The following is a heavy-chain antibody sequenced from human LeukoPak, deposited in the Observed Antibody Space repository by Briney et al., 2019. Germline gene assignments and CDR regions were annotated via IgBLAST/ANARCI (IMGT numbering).Heavy chain of an antibody. D-gene: IGHD6-6*01. Sequence: LSLTCAVYGGSFSGYYWGWIRQPPGKGLEWISFISTSSIYIYYADSVKGRFTISRDNARNSLYLQMNSLRAEDTAVYYCARGEWSSSPFDYWGQGTLVTVSS. CDR1: GGSFSGYY. J-gene: IGHJ4*02. CDR2: ISTSSIYI. V-gene: IGHV3-11*06. CDR3: ARGEWSSSPFDY.